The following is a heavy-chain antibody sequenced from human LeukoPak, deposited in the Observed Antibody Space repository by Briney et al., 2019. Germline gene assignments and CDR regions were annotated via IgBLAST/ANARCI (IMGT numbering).Heavy chain of an antibody. Sequence: PSETLSLTCAVYGGSFSGYYWSWIRQPPGKGLEWIGEIIHSGSTNYNPSLKSRVTISVDTSKNQFPLKLSSVTAADTAVYYCATHARGYYMDVWGKGTTVTVSS. CDR3: ATHARGYYMDV. D-gene: IGHD3-10*01. J-gene: IGHJ6*03. V-gene: IGHV4-34*12. CDR1: GGSFSGYY. CDR2: IIHSGST.